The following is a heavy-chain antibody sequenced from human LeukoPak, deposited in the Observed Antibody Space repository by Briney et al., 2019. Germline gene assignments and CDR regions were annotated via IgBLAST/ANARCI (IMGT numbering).Heavy chain of an antibody. D-gene: IGHD6-13*01. CDR2: ISASGGNT. J-gene: IGHJ4*02. CDR1: GLTFSSYA. CDR3: ARTGYGSSWFDY. V-gene: IGHV3-23*01. Sequence: PGGSLRLSCAASGLTFSSYAMSWVRQAPGKGLEWVSDISASGGNTYYAESVKGRFTISRDNSKNTLYLQMNSLRAEDTAVYYCARTGYGSSWFDYWGQGTLVTVSS.